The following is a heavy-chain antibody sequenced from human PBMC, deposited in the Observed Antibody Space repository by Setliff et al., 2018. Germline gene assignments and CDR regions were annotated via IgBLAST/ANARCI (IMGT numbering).Heavy chain of an antibody. CDR1: GYTFTSYA. CDR2: INGGNGNT. J-gene: IGHJ2*01. V-gene: IGHV1-3*01. Sequence: ASVKVSCKASGYTFTSYALHWLRQAPGQRLEWMAYINGGNGNTHYSQKFRGRVTVTRDTSASTVFMELSTLSSEDTAVYYCAREVYDILTGHSYWYFDLWGRGTLVTVSS. CDR3: AREVYDILTGHSYWYFDL. D-gene: IGHD3-9*01.